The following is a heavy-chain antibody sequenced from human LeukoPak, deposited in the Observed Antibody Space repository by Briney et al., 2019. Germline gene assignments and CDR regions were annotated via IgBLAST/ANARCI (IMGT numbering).Heavy chain of an antibody. CDR2: IYHSGST. J-gene: IGHJ6*03. CDR3: ARGRIAARPNYYYYYYMDV. CDR1: GYSISSGYY. D-gene: IGHD6-6*01. V-gene: IGHV4-38-2*02. Sequence: SETLSLTCTVSGYSISSGYYGGWIRQPPGEGLEWIGSIYHSGSTYYNPSLKRRVTISVDTSKNPFSLKLSSVTAADTAVYYCARGRIAARPNYYYYYYMDVWGKGTTVTVSS.